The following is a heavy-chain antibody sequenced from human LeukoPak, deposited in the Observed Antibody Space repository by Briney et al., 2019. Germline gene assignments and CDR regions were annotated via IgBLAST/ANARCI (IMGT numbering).Heavy chain of an antibody. CDR1: GFTFRSYW. Sequence: GGSLRLSCAASGFTFRSYWMSWVRQAPGKGLEWVANSNQDGSEKYYVDSVKGRFTISRDNAKKSLYLQMNSLRAEDTAVYYCGRDGGPVDHWGQGTLVTVSS. CDR2: SNQDGSEK. J-gene: IGHJ4*02. CDR3: GRDGGPVDH. V-gene: IGHV3-7*03. D-gene: IGHD3-16*01.